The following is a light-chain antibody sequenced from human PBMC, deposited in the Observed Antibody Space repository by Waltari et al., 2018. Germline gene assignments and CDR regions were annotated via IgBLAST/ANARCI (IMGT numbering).Light chain of an antibody. V-gene: IGLV3-21*02. CDR3: QVWDTTNDHVV. J-gene: IGLJ2*01. Sequence: SYVLTQSPSVSVAPGQTASITCGGNNIGSNSVHWYQQKPGQAPVVVVYDDGVRPSGIPDRFFGYNSENTATLTISMVEAGDEADYYCQVWDTTNDHVVFGGGTKMTVL. CDR2: DDG. CDR1: NIGSNS.